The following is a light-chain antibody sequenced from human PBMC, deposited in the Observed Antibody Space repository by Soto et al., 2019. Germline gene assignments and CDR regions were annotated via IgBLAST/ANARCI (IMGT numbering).Light chain of an antibody. V-gene: IGKV3D-11*01. CDR1: QGVSSY. CDR2: DAS. Sequence: EIVLTQSPATLSLSPGERATLSCRASQGVSSYLAWYQQKPGQAPRLLIYDASNRATGIPARFSGSGPGTDFTLTISSLEPEDFAVYYCQQRSNWHPLTFGGVTKVDIK. J-gene: IGKJ4*01. CDR3: QQRSNWHPLT.